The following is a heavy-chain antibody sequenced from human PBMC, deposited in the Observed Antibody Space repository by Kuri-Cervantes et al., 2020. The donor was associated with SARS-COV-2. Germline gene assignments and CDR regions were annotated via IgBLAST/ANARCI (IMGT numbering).Heavy chain of an antibody. Sequence: GGSLRLSCAASGFTFSSYDMHWVRQATGKVLEWVSAIGTAGDTYYPGSVKGRFTISREDAKNSLYLQMNGLRAGDTAVYYCARAHGDYALDYWGQGTLVTVSS. CDR3: ARAHGDYALDY. J-gene: IGHJ4*02. D-gene: IGHD4-17*01. V-gene: IGHV3-13*01. CDR2: IGTAGDT. CDR1: GFTFSSYD.